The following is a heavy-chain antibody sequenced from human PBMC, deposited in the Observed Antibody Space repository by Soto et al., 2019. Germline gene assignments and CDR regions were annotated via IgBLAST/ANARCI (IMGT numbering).Heavy chain of an antibody. CDR2: IKSKTDGGTT. D-gene: IGHD3-3*01. CDR1: GFTFSNAW. CDR3: TTDDYDFWSGYYVDY. V-gene: IGHV3-15*01. J-gene: IGHJ4*02. Sequence: EVQLVESGGGLVQPGGSLRLSCAASGFTFSNAWMSWVRQAPGKGLEWVGRIKSKTDGGTTDYAAPVKGRFTISRDDSKNTLYLQMNSLKTEDTAVYYCTTDDYDFWSGYYVDYWGQGTLVTVSS.